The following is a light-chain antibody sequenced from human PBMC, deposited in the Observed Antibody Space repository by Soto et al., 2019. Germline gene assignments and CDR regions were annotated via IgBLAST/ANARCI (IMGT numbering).Light chain of an antibody. Sequence: QSALTQPASVSGSPGQSITISCTGTSSDVGGYNYVSWYQHHPGKAPKLMIYDVSNRPSGVSNRFSGSKSGNTASLTISGLQAEDEADYYCKSYTSTSTSYVFGTGTKVTVL. J-gene: IGLJ1*01. CDR3: KSYTSTSTSYV. CDR2: DVS. V-gene: IGLV2-14*03. CDR1: SSDVGGYNY.